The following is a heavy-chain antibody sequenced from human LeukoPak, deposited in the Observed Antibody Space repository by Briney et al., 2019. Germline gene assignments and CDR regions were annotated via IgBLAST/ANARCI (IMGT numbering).Heavy chain of an antibody. CDR1: GFTFSHYW. D-gene: IGHD6-19*01. J-gene: IGHJ4*02. Sequence: GGSLRLSCAASGFTFSHYWMSWVRQAPGKGLEWVANIKQDGSEKYYVGSVEGRFSISRDNAKNSLCLQMNSLRAEDTAVYYCARSSAVADGHFDYWGQGTLVTASS. CDR3: ARSSAVADGHFDY. CDR2: IKQDGSEK. V-gene: IGHV3-7*01.